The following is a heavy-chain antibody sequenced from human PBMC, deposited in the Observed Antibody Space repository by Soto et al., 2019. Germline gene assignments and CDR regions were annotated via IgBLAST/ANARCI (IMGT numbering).Heavy chain of an antibody. CDR2: IYYSGST. CDR3: ARSKLAAHSSGMDV. CDR1: GGSISSYY. J-gene: IGHJ6*02. Sequence: PWETLSLACTVSGGSISSYYWSWVRQPPGKGLEWMGYIYYSGSTRYNPSLKSRVTISVYTSKTQFTLKLSSVIAADTAVYYWARSKLAAHSSGMDVWGQGTTVTVSS. V-gene: IGHV4-59*01. D-gene: IGHD5-18*01.